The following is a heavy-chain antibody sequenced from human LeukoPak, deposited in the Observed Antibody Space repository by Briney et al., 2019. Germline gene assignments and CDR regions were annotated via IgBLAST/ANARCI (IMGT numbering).Heavy chain of an antibody. J-gene: IGHJ4*02. CDR1: GYTFPSYG. CDR2: ISAYNGNT. CDR3: ARALKYSSGWYFDY. V-gene: IGHV1-18*04. D-gene: IGHD6-19*01. Sequence: GASVKVSCKASGYTFPSYGISWVRQAPGQGLEWMGWISAYNGNTNYAQKLQGRVTMTTDTSTSTAYMELRSLRSDDTAVYYCARALKYSSGWYFDYWGQGTLVTVSS.